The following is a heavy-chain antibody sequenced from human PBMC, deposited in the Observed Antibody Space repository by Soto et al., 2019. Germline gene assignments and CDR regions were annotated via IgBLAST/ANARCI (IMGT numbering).Heavy chain of an antibody. J-gene: IGHJ4*02. D-gene: IGHD2-21*02. Sequence: QVQLVQSGAEVKKPGSSVKVSCKASGGTFSSYAISWVRQAPGQGLEWMGGIIPIFGTANYAQKFQGRVTITADESTSTAYMELSSLRAEDTAVYYCAREEAYCGGDCYSDYWGQGTLVTVSS. CDR1: GGTFSSYA. V-gene: IGHV1-69*01. CDR3: AREEAYCGGDCYSDY. CDR2: IIPIFGTA.